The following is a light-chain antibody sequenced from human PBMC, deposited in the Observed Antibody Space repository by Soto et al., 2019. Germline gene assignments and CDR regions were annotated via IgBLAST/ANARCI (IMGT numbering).Light chain of an antibody. CDR3: SLQAVSSTLV. Sequence: QSVLTQPASVSGSPGQSITISCTGTSSDIGGYNYVSWYQQHPGKAPKLMIYDVSNRPSGVSNRFSGSKSGNTASLTISGLQAEDEADYYCSLQAVSSTLVFGGGTKVTVL. CDR2: DVS. CDR1: SSDIGGYNY. V-gene: IGLV2-14*01. J-gene: IGLJ2*01.